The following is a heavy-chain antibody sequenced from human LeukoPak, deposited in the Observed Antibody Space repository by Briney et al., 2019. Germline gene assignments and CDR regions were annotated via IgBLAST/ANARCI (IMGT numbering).Heavy chain of an antibody. CDR1: GFTFSSYS. J-gene: IGHJ2*01. Sequence: GGSLRLSCAASGFTFSSYSMNWVRQAPGKGLEWVSSISSSSSYTNYADSVKGRFTISRDNAKKSLYLQMNSLRAEDTAVYYCARGGRSGAQYFDLWGRGTLVTVSS. D-gene: IGHD3-3*01. CDR3: ARGGRSGAQYFDL. V-gene: IGHV3-21*01. CDR2: ISSSSSYT.